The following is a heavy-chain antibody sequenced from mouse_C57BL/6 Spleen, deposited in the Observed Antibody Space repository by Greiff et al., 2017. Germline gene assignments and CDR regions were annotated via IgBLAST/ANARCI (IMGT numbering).Heavy chain of an antibody. CDR2: ISSGSSTI. D-gene: IGHD1-3*01. CDR1: GFTFSDYG. J-gene: IGHJ2*01. V-gene: IGHV5-17*01. Sequence: EVQLQESGGGLVKPGGSLKLSCAASGFTFSDYGMHWVRQAPEKGLEWVAYISSGSSTIYYADTVKGRFTISRDNAKNTLFLQMTSLRSEDTAMYYCARGRLTRDYFDYWGQGTTLTVSS. CDR3: ARGRLTRDYFDY.